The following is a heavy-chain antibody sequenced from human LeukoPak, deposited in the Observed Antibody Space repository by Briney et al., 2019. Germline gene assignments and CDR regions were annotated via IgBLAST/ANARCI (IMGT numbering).Heavy chain of an antibody. CDR1: GFTFSSYA. V-gene: IGHV3-23*01. CDR2: ISGSGGST. Sequence: GGSLRLSCAASGFTFSSYAMSWVRQAPGKGLEWVSAISGSGGSTYYAGSVKGRFTISRDNSKNTLYLQMNSLRAEDTAVYYCAKDGWLLAYYYYYYGMDVWGQGTTVTVSS. J-gene: IGHJ6*02. D-gene: IGHD3-22*01. CDR3: AKDGWLLAYYYYYYGMDV.